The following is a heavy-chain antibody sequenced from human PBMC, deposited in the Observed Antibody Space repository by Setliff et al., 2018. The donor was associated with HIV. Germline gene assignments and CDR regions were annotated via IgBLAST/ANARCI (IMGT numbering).Heavy chain of an antibody. V-gene: IGHV1-46*01. D-gene: IGHD5-18*01. CDR3: ARRGGYSYATDAFDI. Sequence: ASVKVSCKASGYTFTSYYMHWVRQAPGQGLEWMGIINPSGGSASYAQKFQGRVTMTRDTSTSTVYMELSSLRSEDTAEYYCARRGGYSYATDAFDIWGQGTMVTVSS. CDR1: GYTFTSYY. CDR2: INPSGGSA. J-gene: IGHJ3*02.